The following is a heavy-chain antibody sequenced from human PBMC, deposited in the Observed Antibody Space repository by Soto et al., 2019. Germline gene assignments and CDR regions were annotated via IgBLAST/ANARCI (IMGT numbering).Heavy chain of an antibody. CDR1: GYTFTTHG. V-gene: IGHV1-18*01. CDR2: VAGDNGHR. J-gene: IGHJ5*02. Sequence: QVQLVQSGAEVKKPGASVKVSCKASGYTFTTHGISWVRQAPGQGLEWMGWVAGDNGHRNYAQSLQGRVTMTTDTSTNTAYMELRSLRSDDTAVYYCARDLGYCRGGTRYREWFDPWGQGTLVTVSS. CDR3: ARDLGYCRGGTRYREWFDP. D-gene: IGHD2-15*01.